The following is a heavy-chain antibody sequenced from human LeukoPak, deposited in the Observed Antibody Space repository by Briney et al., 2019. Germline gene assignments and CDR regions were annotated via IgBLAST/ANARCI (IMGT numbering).Heavy chain of an antibody. Sequence: SVKVSCKASGGTFSSYAISWVRQAPGQGLEWMGRIIPILGIANYAQKFQGRVTITADKATSTAYMELSSLRSEDTAVYYCAAYYYDSSGYYSSFDYWGQGTLVTVSS. CDR2: IIPILGIA. J-gene: IGHJ4*02. CDR1: GGTFSSYA. D-gene: IGHD3-22*01. CDR3: AAYYYDSSGYYSSFDY. V-gene: IGHV1-69*04.